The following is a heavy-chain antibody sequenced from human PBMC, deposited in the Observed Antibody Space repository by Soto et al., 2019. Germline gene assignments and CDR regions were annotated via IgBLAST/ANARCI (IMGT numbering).Heavy chain of an antibody. J-gene: IGHJ6*02. CDR1: GGSISSSSYY. V-gene: IGHV4-39*01. D-gene: IGHD3-22*01. Sequence: ETLALTCTVSGGSISSSSYYWGWIRQPPGKGLEWIGNVYYGGSTYYNPSLKSRVTISVETSKSQFSLKLSSVTAADTAVYYCAGGDYYHSSGYYFYYYTMDVWGQGTTVTVSS. CDR2: VYYGGST. CDR3: AGGDYYHSSGYYFYYYTMDV.